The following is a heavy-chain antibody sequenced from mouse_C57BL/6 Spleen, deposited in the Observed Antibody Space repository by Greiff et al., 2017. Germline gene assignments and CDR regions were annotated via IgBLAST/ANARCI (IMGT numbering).Heavy chain of an antibody. CDR1: GFTFSSYA. CDR3: AREGGDYDDY. J-gene: IGHJ2*01. CDR2: ISDGGSYT. V-gene: IGHV5-4*01. D-gene: IGHD2-4*01. Sequence: DVKLVESGGGLVKPGGSLKLSCAASGFTFSSYAMSWVRQTPEKRLEWVATISDGGSYTYYPDNVKGRFTISRDNAKNNLYLQMSHLKSEDTAMYYCAREGGDYDDYWGQGTTLTVSS.